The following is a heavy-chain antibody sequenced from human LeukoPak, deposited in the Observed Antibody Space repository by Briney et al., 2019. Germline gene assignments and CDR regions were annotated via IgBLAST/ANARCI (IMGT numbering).Heavy chain of an antibody. D-gene: IGHD6-19*01. J-gene: IGHJ4*02. Sequence: PGGSLRLSCAASGFTFSSYGMHWVRQAPGKGLEWVAVIWYDGSNKYYADSVKGRFTISRDNSKNTLYLQMNSLRAEDTAVYYCARSPHIAVAGHFDYWGQGTLVTVSS. CDR3: ARSPHIAVAGHFDY. CDR2: IWYDGSNK. CDR1: GFTFSSYG. V-gene: IGHV3-33*01.